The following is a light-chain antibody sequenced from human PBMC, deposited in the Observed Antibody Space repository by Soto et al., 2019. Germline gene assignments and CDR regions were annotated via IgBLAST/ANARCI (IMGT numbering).Light chain of an antibody. CDR1: SSNIGSNA. V-gene: IGLV1-44*01. Sequence: QTVVTQPPSASGTPGQRVTISCSGSSSNIGSNAVNWYQQLPGTAPKLLIYNTNQRPSGAPDRFSGSKSGTSASLAISGLHSEDEADFYCATWDDSPRDGVFGGGTKLTVL. CDR3: ATWDDSPRDGV. CDR2: NTN. J-gene: IGLJ2*01.